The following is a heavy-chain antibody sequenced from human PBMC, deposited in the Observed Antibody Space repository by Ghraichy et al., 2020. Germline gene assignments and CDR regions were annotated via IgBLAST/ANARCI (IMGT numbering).Heavy chain of an antibody. D-gene: IGHD1/OR15-1a*01. J-gene: IGHJ4*02. CDR1: GGSFSGYY. CDR3: ARGLLFSPAARGTPLDY. CDR2: INHSGST. Sequence: SETLSLTCAVYGGSFSGYYWSWIRQPPGKGLEWIGEINHSGSTNYNPSLKSRVTISVDTSKNQFSLKLSSVTAADTAVYYCARGLLFSPAARGTPLDYWGQGTLVTVSS. V-gene: IGHV4-34*01.